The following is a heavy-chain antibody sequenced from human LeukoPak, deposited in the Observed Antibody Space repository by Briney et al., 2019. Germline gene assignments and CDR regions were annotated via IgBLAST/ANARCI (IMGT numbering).Heavy chain of an antibody. CDR3: VRQGLQSGTYPAY. Sequence: GESLKISCKASGYTFNNYWIGWVRQMPGRGLEWMGMLYPDGSATTYHPSFEGRVTISADKSVTTAYLEWNSLKASDTALYYCVRQGLQSGTYPAYWGPGTLVTVSS. V-gene: IGHV5-51*01. D-gene: IGHD1-26*01. CDR1: GYTFNNYW. CDR2: LYPDGSAT. J-gene: IGHJ4*02.